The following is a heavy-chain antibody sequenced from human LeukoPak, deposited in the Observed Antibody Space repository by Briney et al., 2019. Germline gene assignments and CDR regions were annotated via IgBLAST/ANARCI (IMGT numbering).Heavy chain of an antibody. J-gene: IGHJ4*02. CDR2: IIPIFGTA. CDR3: ARASGYDSTTSRGYDY. CDR1: GGTFSSYA. D-gene: IGHD5-12*01. V-gene: IGHV1-69*01. Sequence: ASVKVSCKAPGGTFSSYAISWVRQAPGQGLEWMGGIIPIFGTANYAQKFQGRVTITADESTSTAYMELSSLRSEDTAVYYCARASGYDSTTSRGYDYWGQGTLVTVSS.